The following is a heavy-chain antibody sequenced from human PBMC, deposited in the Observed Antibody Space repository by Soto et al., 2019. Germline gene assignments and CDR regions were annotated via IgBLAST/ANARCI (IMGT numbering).Heavy chain of an antibody. CDR3: AREYCGGDCYPRTYYYYGMDV. Sequence: ASVKVSCKASGYTFTSYDINWVRQATGQGLEWMGWMNPNSGNTGYAQKFQGRVTMTRNTSISTAYMELSRLRSDDTAVYYCAREYCGGDCYPRTYYYYGMDVWGQGTTVTVSS. J-gene: IGHJ6*02. CDR1: GYTFTSYD. V-gene: IGHV1-8*01. D-gene: IGHD2-21*02. CDR2: MNPNSGNT.